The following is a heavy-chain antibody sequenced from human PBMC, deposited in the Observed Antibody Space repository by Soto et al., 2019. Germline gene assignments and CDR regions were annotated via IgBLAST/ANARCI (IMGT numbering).Heavy chain of an antibody. D-gene: IGHD6-13*01. J-gene: IGHJ6*02. CDR2: IDPSDSYT. Sequence: GESLKISCKGSGYSLTSYWISWVRQMPGKGLEWMGRIDPSDSYTNYSPSFQGHVTISADKSISTAYLQWSSLKASDTAMYYCAIHSASLTYYYGMDVWGQGTTVTVSS. CDR3: AIHSASLTYYYGMDV. V-gene: IGHV5-10-1*01. CDR1: GYSLTSYW.